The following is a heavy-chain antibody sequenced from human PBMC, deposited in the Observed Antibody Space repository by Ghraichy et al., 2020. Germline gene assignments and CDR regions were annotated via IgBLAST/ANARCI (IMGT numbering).Heavy chain of an antibody. Sequence: ASVKVSCKVSGYTLTELSMHWVRQAPGKGLEWMGGFDPEDGETIYAQKFQGRVTMTEDTSTDTAYMELSSLRSEDTAVYYCATGNKGLVVVTRVWFDPWGQGTLVTVSS. V-gene: IGHV1-24*01. CDR2: FDPEDGET. CDR3: ATGNKGLVVVTRVWFDP. CDR1: GYTLTELS. J-gene: IGHJ5*02. D-gene: IGHD3-22*01.